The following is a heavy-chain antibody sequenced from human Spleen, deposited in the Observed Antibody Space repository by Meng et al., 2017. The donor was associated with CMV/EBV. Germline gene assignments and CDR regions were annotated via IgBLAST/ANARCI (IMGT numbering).Heavy chain of an antibody. CDR2: ISAYNGDT. V-gene: IGHV1-18*01. CDR3: ARGPYYYDTRGVLDYDYGMDV. Sequence: ASVKVSCKASAYTFSNCPITWVRQAPRQGLERVRWISAYNGDTNYAQKFKGRVAMTTDTSTTSAYMELRSLRSDDSAVYFCARGPYYYDTRGVLDYDYGMDVWGQGTTVTVSS. J-gene: IGHJ6*02. D-gene: IGHD3-22*01. CDR1: AYTFSNCP.